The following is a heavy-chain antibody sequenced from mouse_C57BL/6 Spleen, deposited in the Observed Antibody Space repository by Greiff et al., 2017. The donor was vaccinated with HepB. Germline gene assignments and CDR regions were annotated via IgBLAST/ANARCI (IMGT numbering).Heavy chain of an antibody. J-gene: IGHJ4*01. CDR2: LDPETGGT. V-gene: IGHV1-23*01. CDR3: SSWSTMFTSYGPMDY. CDR1: GYTFTDYG. D-gene: IGHD2-2*01. Sequence: VQLVESGAELVRPGASVKLSCKASGYTFTDYGMRWVKQTPGHGLEWIGALDPETGGTAYNQKFKGKATLTADKSSSTAYMEPRSLTSEDSAVYSSSSWSTMFTSYGPMDYWGQGTSLTVSS.